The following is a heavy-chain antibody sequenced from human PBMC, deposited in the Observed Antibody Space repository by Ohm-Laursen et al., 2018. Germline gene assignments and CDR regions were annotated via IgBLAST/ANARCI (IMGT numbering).Heavy chain of an antibody. Sequence: GTLSLTCAVYGGSFSGYYWSWIRQPPGKGLEWIGEINHSGSTNYNPSLKSRVTISVDTSKNQFSLKLTSVTAADTAVYYCARGDFYDSGAYPNYWGQGTLVTVSS. J-gene: IGHJ4*02. CDR2: INHSGST. CDR3: ARGDFYDSGAYPNY. V-gene: IGHV4-34*01. CDR1: GGSFSGYY. D-gene: IGHD3-22*01.